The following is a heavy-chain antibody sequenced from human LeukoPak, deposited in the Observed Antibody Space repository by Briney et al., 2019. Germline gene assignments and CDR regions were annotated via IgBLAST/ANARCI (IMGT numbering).Heavy chain of an antibody. CDR1: GFTFSSYA. Sequence: GGSLRLSCAASGFTFSSYAMSWVRQAPGKGLEWVSAISGSGGSTYYADSVKGRFTISRDNAKKSVYLQMDSLRVEDTAVYYCARDQIGSWWGQGTLVIVSS. V-gene: IGHV3-23*01. J-gene: IGHJ4*02. CDR2: ISGSGGST. CDR3: ARDQIGSW. D-gene: IGHD6-13*01.